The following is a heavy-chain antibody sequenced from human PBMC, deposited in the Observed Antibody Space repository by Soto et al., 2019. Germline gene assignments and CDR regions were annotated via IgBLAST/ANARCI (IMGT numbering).Heavy chain of an antibody. CDR1: GFTFSSYS. D-gene: IGHD6-19*01. CDR2: ISSSSSYI. CDR3: APDAVAGFDY. Sequence: GGSLRLSCAASGFTFSSYSMNWVRQAPGKGLEWVSSISSSSSYIYYADSVKGRFTISRDNSKNTLYLQMNSLRAEDTAVYYCAPDAVAGFDYWGQGTLVTVSS. J-gene: IGHJ4*02. V-gene: IGHV3-21*04.